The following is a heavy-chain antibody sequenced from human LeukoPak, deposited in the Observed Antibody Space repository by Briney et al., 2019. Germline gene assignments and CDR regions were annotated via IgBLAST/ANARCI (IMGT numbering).Heavy chain of an antibody. CDR2: ISSSSSYI. Sequence: GGSLRLSCAASGFTFSSYSMNWVRQAPGKGLEWVSSISSSSSYIYYADSVKGRFTISRDNAKNSLYLQMNSLRAEDTAVYYXXXXSGGYCSSTSCYEFVHWGQGTLVTVSS. J-gene: IGHJ4*02. CDR3: XXXSGGYCSSTSCYEFVH. D-gene: IGHD2-2*01. V-gene: IGHV3-21*01. CDR1: GFTFSSYS.